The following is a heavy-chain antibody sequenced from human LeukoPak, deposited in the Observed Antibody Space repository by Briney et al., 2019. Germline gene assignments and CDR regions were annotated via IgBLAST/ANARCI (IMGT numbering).Heavy chain of an antibody. CDR1: GFTFSSYS. Sequence: GGSLRLSCAASGFTFSSYSMNWVRQAPGKGLEWVSSISSSSSYIYYADSVKGRFTISRDNAKNSLYLQMNSLRAEDTAVYYCARGSLYDFWSALRYYFDYWGQGTLVTVSS. J-gene: IGHJ4*02. D-gene: IGHD3-3*01. CDR2: ISSSSSYI. CDR3: ARGSLYDFWSALRYYFDY. V-gene: IGHV3-21*04.